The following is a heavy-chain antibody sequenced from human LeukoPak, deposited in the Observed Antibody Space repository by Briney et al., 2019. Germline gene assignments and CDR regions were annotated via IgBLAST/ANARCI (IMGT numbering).Heavy chain of an antibody. J-gene: IGHJ4*02. Sequence: GRSLRLSCAASGFTFSIYAMHWVRQAPGKGLEWVAVISYDGSNKYYADSVKGRFTISRDNSKNTLYLQMNSLRAEDTAVYYCASSAFGIYDSSGYIDYWGQGTLVTVSS. D-gene: IGHD3-22*01. CDR1: GFTFSIYA. CDR3: ASSAFGIYDSSGYIDY. CDR2: ISYDGSNK. V-gene: IGHV3-30*04.